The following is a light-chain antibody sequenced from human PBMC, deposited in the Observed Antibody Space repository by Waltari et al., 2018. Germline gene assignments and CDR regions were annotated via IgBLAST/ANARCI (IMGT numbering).Light chain of an antibody. V-gene: IGKV1-8*01. J-gene: IGKJ4*01. CDR3: QQYYSYPPVT. Sequence: AIRMTQSPSSFSASTGDRVNITCRASQGISSYLAWYQQKPGKAPKLLIYAASTLQSGVPSRFSGSGSGTDFTLTISCLQSEDFATYYCQQYYSYPPVTFGGGTKVAIK. CDR2: AAS. CDR1: QGISSY.